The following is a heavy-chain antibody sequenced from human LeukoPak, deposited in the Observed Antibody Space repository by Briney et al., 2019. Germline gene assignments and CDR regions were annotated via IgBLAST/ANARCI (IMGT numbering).Heavy chain of an antibody. CDR3: ARRSEDSSYFCCMDV. Sequence: PSETLSLTCTVSGGSISSYYWSWIRQPPGKGLEWIGYIFYSGSTNYNPSLKSRVTISVDTSKNQFCLKLSSVTAADTAVYYCARRSEDSSYFCCMDVWGQETTVTVAS. J-gene: IGHJ6*02. CDR2: IFYSGST. CDR1: GGSISSYY. D-gene: IGHD6-6*01. V-gene: IGHV4-59*08.